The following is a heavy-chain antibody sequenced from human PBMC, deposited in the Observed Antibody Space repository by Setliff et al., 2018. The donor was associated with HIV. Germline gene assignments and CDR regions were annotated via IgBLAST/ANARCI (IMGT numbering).Heavy chain of an antibody. D-gene: IGHD3-22*01. CDR3: ARGTYYYDSSGSSADY. J-gene: IGHJ4*02. Sequence: PSETLSLTCTVSGDFFSSGSYYWSWIRQPAGKGLEWIGHIYTSGSTNYNPSLKSRVTISVDTSKNQFSLKLSSVTAADTAVYYCARGTYYYDSSGSSADYWGQGTLVTVSS. CDR2: IYTSGST. V-gene: IGHV4-61*09. CDR1: GDFFSSGSYY.